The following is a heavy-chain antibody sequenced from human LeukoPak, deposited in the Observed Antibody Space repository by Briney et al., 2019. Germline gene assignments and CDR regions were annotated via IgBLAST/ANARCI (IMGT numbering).Heavy chain of an antibody. Sequence: ASVKVSCKASGYTFTNYYTHWMRQAPGQGLEWMGIINPSGGSANYAQTFQGRVTMTRDTSTSTVYMELSSLRSEDTAVYYCAGAVVAEQKGVFDYWGQGTLVTVSS. CDR3: AGAVVAEQKGVFDY. J-gene: IGHJ4*02. V-gene: IGHV1-46*01. CDR2: INPSGGSA. CDR1: GYTFTNYY. D-gene: IGHD2-15*01.